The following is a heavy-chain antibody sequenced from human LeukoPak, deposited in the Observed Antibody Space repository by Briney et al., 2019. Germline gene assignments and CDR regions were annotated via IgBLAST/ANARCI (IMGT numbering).Heavy chain of an antibody. V-gene: IGHV1-18*01. D-gene: IGHD3-22*01. CDR3: ARDSALTYYYDSSGPY. Sequence: ASVKVSCKASSYTFTNYGITWVRQAPGQGLEWMGWISGYNGYTNYAQKLQGRVTMTTDTSTNTAYMELRSLRSDDTAVYYCARDSALTYYYDSSGPYWGQGTLVTVSS. J-gene: IGHJ4*02. CDR2: ISGYNGYT. CDR1: SYTFTNYG.